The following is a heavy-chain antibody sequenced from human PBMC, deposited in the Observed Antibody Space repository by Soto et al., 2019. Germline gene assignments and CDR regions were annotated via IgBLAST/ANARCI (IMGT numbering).Heavy chain of an antibody. CDR1: GFTFSTYW. CDR3: ARDDNPDY. CDR2: INGDGSNT. D-gene: IGHD1-20*01. V-gene: IGHV3-74*01. Sequence: DVQLVESGGGLVQPGGSLRLSCAASGFTFSTYWMHWVRQAPAQGLVWVSRINGDGSNTDYADSVKGRFTISRDNAKNTVYLQMHSLRAEDTAVYYCARDDNPDYWGQGTLVTVSS. J-gene: IGHJ4*02.